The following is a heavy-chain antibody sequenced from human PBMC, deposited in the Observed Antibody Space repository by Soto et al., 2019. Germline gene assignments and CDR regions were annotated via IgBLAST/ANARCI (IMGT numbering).Heavy chain of an antibody. D-gene: IGHD4-17*01. CDR2: ISPSGGST. CDR3: ARDKAGPDYGDYGEGSFGY. J-gene: IGHJ4*02. V-gene: IGHV1-46*01. CDR1: GYTFTRYY. Sequence: ASVKVSCQASGYTFTRYYLHWVRRAPGQGLEWVGIISPSGGSTTYAQKFQGRVTMTRDTSTSTVYMELSSLRSEDTAVYYCARDKAGPDYGDYGEGSFGYWGQGTRVTVS.